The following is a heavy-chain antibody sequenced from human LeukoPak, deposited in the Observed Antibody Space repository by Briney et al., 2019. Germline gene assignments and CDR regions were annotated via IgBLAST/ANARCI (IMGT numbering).Heavy chain of an antibody. V-gene: IGHV4-34*01. CDR3: SSLGESDH. Sequence: RTSETLSLTCAVYGGSFSSYYCSWTRQSPGKGLEWIGEINHNGGTNYNPSLKSRVTISLDKSKNQFSLKLSSVTAADTAVYYCSSLGESDHWGQGTLVTVSS. CDR1: GGSFSSYY. J-gene: IGHJ5*02. D-gene: IGHD7-27*01. CDR2: INHNGGT.